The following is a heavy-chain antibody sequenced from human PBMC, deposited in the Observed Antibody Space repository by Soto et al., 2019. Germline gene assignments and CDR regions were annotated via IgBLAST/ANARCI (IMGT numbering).Heavy chain of an antibody. J-gene: IGHJ4*02. D-gene: IGHD2-15*01. V-gene: IGHV3-15*07. Sequence: EVQLVESGGGLVKPGGSLRLSCAASGFTFSNAWMSWVRQAPGKGLEWVGRVKSKTDGGTTDYAAPVKGRFTISRDDSQNTLYLQMNRLKTEDTAVYYCATVGGNHGALDYWGQGTLVTVSS. CDR3: ATVGGNHGALDY. CDR1: GFTFSNAW. CDR2: VKSKTDGGTT.